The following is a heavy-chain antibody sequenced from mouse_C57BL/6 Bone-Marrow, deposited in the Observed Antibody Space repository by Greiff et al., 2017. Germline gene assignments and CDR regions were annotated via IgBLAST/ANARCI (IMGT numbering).Heavy chain of an antibody. Sequence: QVQLNESGAELVKPGASVKLSCKASGYTFTSYWMQWVKQRPGQGLEWIGEIDPSDSYTNYNQKFKGKATLTVDTSSSTAYMQLSSLTSEDSAVYYCASGSDYYGSIYFDYWGQGTTLTVSS. CDR2: IDPSDSYT. J-gene: IGHJ2*01. D-gene: IGHD1-1*01. CDR1: GYTFTSYW. CDR3: ASGSDYYGSIYFDY. V-gene: IGHV1-50*01.